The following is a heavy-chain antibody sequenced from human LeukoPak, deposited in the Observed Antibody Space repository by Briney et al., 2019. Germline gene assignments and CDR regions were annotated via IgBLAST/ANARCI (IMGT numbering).Heavy chain of an antibody. CDR3: ARVSEIMISFGGVISHFDN. V-gene: IGHV4-34*01. CDR2: INHSGGT. CDR1: GGSFNDYY. D-gene: IGHD3-16*02. J-gene: IGHJ4*02. Sequence: PSETLSLTCSLYGGSFNDYYWSWIRQLPGKGLEWIGEINHSGGTNYNPSLWSRLTISIDTSKHQFSLQVTSVTAADTGVYFCARVSEIMISFGGVISHFDNWGQGALVTVSS.